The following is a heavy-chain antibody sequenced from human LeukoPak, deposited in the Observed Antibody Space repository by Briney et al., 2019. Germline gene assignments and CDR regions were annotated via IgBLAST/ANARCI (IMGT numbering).Heavy chain of an antibody. Sequence: SETLSLTCTVSGGSISSYYWSWIRQPPGKGLEWIGYIYYSGSTNYNPSLKSRVTISVDTSKNQFSLKLSSVTAADTAVYYCARAEYYFDYWGQGTLVTVPS. V-gene: IGHV4-59*01. J-gene: IGHJ4*02. CDR1: GGSISSYY. CDR2: IYYSGST. CDR3: ARAEYYFDY.